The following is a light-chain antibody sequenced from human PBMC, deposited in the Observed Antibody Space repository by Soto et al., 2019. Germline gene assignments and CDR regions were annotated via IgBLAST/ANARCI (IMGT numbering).Light chain of an antibody. V-gene: IGKV1-9*01. Sequence: IQLTQSPSSLSASVGDRVTITCRASQGISSYLAWYQQKPGKAPKLLIYAASTLQSGVQSRFSGSGSGTEFTLTIRSLQPEDFATYYCQQLNSYPITVGQGTRLEIK. CDR3: QQLNSYPIT. CDR2: AAS. CDR1: QGISSY. J-gene: IGKJ5*01.